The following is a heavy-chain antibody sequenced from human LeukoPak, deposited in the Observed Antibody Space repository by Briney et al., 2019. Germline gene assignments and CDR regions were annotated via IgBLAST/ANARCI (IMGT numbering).Heavy chain of an antibody. CDR1: GGSFSGYY. D-gene: IGHD2-15*01. V-gene: IGHV4-34*01. CDR2: INHSEAT. Sequence: PSETLSLTCAVYGGSFSGYYWSWIRQPPGKGLEWIGEINHSEATDYNPSFKGRVTISVDTSRNQFSLKLSSVTAADTAVYYCAREAQYCSGGSCYGGYFQHWGQGTLVTVSS. CDR3: AREAQYCSGGSCYGGYFQH. J-gene: IGHJ1*01.